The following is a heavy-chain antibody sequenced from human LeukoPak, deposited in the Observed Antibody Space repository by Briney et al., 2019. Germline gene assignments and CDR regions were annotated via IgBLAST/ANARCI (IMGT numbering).Heavy chain of an antibody. CDR3: ARGLYDNLTYGMTARPRRYYHYYMDV. CDR2: VFYSGNT. Sequence: SETLSLTCTVSGGSISTYYWSWIRQPPGKGLEWVGYVFYSGNTIYNPSLKSRVSISEDTSKNQFSLRLNSVTAADTAVYYCARGLYDNLTYGMTARPRRYYHYYMDVWGIGTTVTVSS. CDR1: GGSISTYY. D-gene: IGHD3-16*01. J-gene: IGHJ6*03. V-gene: IGHV4-59*12.